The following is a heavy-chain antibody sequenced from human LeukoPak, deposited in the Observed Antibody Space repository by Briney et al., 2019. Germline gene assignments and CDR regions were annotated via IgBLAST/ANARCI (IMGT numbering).Heavy chain of an antibody. Sequence: GGSLRLSCAASGFTFSSYGMSWVRQAPGKGLEWVSAISGSGGSTYYADSVRGRFTISRDNSKNTLYLQMDSLRAEDTAVYYCATPPTVTRNYWGQGTLVTASS. D-gene: IGHD4-17*01. CDR1: GFTFSSYG. V-gene: IGHV3-23*01. J-gene: IGHJ4*02. CDR3: ATPPTVTRNY. CDR2: ISGSGGST.